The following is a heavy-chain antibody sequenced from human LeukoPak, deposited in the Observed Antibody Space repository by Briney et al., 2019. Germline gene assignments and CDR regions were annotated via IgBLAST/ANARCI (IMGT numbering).Heavy chain of an antibody. J-gene: IGHJ3*02. CDR2: IYTSGST. V-gene: IGHV4-39*07. Sequence: SETLSLTCTVSGGSISSSSYYWGWIRQPPGKGLEWIGRIYTSGSTNYNPSLKSRVTMSVDTSKNQFSLKLRSVTAADTAVYYCARDPVGGTFDIWGQGTMVTVSS. CDR1: GGSISSSSYY. CDR3: ARDPVGGTFDI.